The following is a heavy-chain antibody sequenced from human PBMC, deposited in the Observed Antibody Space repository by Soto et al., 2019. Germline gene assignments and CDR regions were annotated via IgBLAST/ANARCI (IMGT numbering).Heavy chain of an antibody. CDR1: GFTFSSYW. Sequence: GGSLRLSCAASGFTFSSYWMSWVRQAPGKGLEWVANIKQDGSEKYYVDSVKGRFTISRDNAKNSLYLQMNSLRAEDTAVYYCARTYSNYARYYYMDVWGKGTTVTVSS. J-gene: IGHJ6*03. CDR2: IKQDGSEK. V-gene: IGHV3-7*03. CDR3: ARTYSNYARYYYMDV. D-gene: IGHD4-4*01.